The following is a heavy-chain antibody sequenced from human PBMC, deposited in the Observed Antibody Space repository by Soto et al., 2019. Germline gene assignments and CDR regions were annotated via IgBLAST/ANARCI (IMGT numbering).Heavy chain of an antibody. V-gene: IGHV4-31*03. CDR3: ARDRYISTWFDP. J-gene: IGHJ5*02. CDR1: GGSISSGGYY. D-gene: IGHD3-3*02. CDR2: IYYSGST. Sequence: PSETLCLTCTVSGGSISSGGYYWSWIRQHPGKGLEWIGYIYYSGSTYYNPSLKSRVTISVDTSKNQFSLKLSSVTAADTAVYYCARDRYISTWFDPWGQGTLVTGSS.